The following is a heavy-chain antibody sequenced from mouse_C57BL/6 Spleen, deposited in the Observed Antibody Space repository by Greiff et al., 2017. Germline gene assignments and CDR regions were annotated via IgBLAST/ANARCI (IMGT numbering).Heavy chain of an antibody. J-gene: IGHJ2*01. CDR1: GYTFTDYN. CDR2: INPNNGGT. Sequence: EVQLQESGPELVKPGASVKMSCKASGYTFTDYNMHWVKQSHGKSLEWIGYINPNNGGTSYNQKFKGKATLTVNTSSSTAYMELRSLTSEDSAVYYCARGIYYGNRYFDYWGQGTTLTVSS. V-gene: IGHV1-22*01. CDR3: ARGIYYGNRYFDY. D-gene: IGHD2-1*01.